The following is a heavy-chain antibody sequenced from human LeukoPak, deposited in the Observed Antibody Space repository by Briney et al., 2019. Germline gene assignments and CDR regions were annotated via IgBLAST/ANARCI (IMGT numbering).Heavy chain of an antibody. CDR3: ARRMSAGIYNWFDP. V-gene: IGHV4-30-2*01. Sequence: PSETLSLTCAVSGGPISSGGYSWSWIRQPPGKGLEWIGYIYHSGSTYYNPSLRSRVTISVDRSKNQFSLKLSSVTAADTAVYYCARRMSAGIYNWFDPWGQGTLVTVSS. CDR1: GGPISSGGYS. CDR2: IYHSGST. J-gene: IGHJ5*02. D-gene: IGHD1-14*01.